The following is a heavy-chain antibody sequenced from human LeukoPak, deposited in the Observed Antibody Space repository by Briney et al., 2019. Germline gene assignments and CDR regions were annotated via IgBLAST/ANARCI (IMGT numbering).Heavy chain of an antibody. D-gene: IGHD4-23*01. Sequence: GGSLRLSCAASGFTFSSNWMHWVRQAPGKGLVWISRITSDGPSTAYADSVKGRFTISRDSAKNTLYLQMNSLRADDTAVYYCVRDFSVERVANWGQGTLVTVSS. CDR1: GFTFSSNW. CDR3: VRDFSVERVAN. J-gene: IGHJ4*02. V-gene: IGHV3-74*01. CDR2: ITSDGPST.